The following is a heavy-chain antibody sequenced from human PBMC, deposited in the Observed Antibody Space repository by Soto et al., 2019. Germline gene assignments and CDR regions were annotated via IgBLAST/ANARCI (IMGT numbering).Heavy chain of an antibody. Sequence: EVQLVESGGGLVKPGGSLRLSCEGAGFRFSDDWMNWVRHVPGKGLEWVGLMRNKANSDSTDYAAPVKGRFTISKDDSQNMVYLQMNNLKTEDTAVYYCTTDAGSVRRQLIGLRGVAYWGQGTLVTVST. V-gene: IGHV3-15*07. CDR3: TTDAGSVRRQLIGLRGVAY. J-gene: IGHJ4*02. CDR2: MRNKANSDST. D-gene: IGHD2-21*01. CDR1: GFRFSDDW.